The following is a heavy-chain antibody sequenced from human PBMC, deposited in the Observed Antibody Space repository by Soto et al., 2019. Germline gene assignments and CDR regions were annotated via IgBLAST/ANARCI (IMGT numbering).Heavy chain of an antibody. V-gene: IGHV4-30-2*01. D-gene: IGHD2-15*01. CDR2: IYHSGST. Sequence: LSLTCAVSGGSISSGGYSWSWIRQPPGKGLEWIGYIYHSGSTNYNPSLKSRVTISVDTSKNQFSLKLSSVTAADTAVYYCATMGTPATGLYFFDYWGQGSLVTVSS. CDR3: ATMGTPATGLYFFDY. CDR1: GGSISSGGYS. J-gene: IGHJ4*02.